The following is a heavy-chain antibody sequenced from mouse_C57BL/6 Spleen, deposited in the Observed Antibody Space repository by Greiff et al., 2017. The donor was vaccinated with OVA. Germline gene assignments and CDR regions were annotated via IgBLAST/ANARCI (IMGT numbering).Heavy chain of an antibody. CDR3: ARDYYGSEGAY. V-gene: IGHV1-7*01. CDR1: GFTFTSYW. Sequence: VQLQQSGAELAKPGASVQLSCKASGFTFTSYWMHWVKQRPGQGLEWIGYINPSSGYTKYHQKFKDKATLTADKSSSTAYLQLSSLTYEDSAVYYCARDYYGSEGAYWGQGTLVTVSA. CDR2: INPSSGYT. D-gene: IGHD1-1*01. J-gene: IGHJ3*01.